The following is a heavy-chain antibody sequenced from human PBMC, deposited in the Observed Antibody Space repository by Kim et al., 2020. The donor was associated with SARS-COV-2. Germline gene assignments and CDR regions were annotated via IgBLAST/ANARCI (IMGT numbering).Heavy chain of an antibody. CDR1: GGSFSGYY. D-gene: IGHD1-26*01. Sequence: SETLSLTCAVYGGSFSGYYWSWIRQPPGKGLEWIGEINHSGSTNYNPSLKSRVTISVDTSKNQFSLKLSSVTAADTAVYYCARSRGAPGRLGYWGQGTLVTVSS. V-gene: IGHV4-34*01. CDR3: ARSRGAPGRLGY. J-gene: IGHJ4*02. CDR2: INHSGST.